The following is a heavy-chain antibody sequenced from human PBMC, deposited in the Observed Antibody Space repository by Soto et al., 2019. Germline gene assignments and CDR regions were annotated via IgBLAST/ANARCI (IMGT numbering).Heavy chain of an antibody. CDR3: GSSSSGWYVEN. J-gene: IGHJ4*02. V-gene: IGHV3-73*01. CDR1: GFTLSDSA. D-gene: IGHD6-19*01. Sequence: EVQLVESGGGLVQPGGSLKLSCAASGFTLSDSAVLWVRQTSGKGLEWLGGMRSKGNNYATVDVASVKGRLTISRDDSKTMAYLKMASLKTEDTAVYYCGSSSSGWYVENWGQGTLVTVSS. CDR2: MRSKGNNYAT.